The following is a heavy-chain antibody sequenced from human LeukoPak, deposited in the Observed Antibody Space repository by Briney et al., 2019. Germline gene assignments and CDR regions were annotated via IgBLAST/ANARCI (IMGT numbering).Heavy chain of an antibody. J-gene: IGHJ4*02. V-gene: IGHV3-23*01. CDR2: ISGSGGST. D-gene: IGHD3-3*01. CDR3: AKASITIFGLVQVVY. CDR1: GFTFSSYS. Sequence: GGSLRLSCAASGFTFSSYSMNWVRQAPAKGLEWVSAISGSGGSTYYADSVKGRFTISRDNSKNTLYPQTNILRAEDTAVYYCAKASITIFGLVQVVYWGQGTMVTVSS.